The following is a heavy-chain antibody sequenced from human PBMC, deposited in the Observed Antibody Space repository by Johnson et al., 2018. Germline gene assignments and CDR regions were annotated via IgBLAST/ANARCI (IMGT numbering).Heavy chain of an antibody. J-gene: IGHJ4*02. V-gene: IGHV3-9*01. D-gene: IGHD1-26*01. CDR3: AKDATWERGPFDY. CDR2: ISWNGGTI. CDR1: KFTFDDYA. Sequence: VQLVQSGGGLVQPGRSLRLSCKASKFTFDDYAMHWVRQAPGRGLEWVSAISWNGGTIAYAASVKGRFTISRDNAKNFLYLQMNSLRDEDTALYYCAKDATWERGPFDYWGQGTLVTVSS.